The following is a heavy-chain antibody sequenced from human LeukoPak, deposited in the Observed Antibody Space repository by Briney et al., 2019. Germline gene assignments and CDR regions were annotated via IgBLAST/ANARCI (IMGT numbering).Heavy chain of an antibody. Sequence: GGSLRLSCAASGFTFSSYGMHWVRQAPGKGLEWVAFIRYDGSNKYYADSVKGRFTISRDNSKNTLYLQMNSLRAEDTAVYYCAKEHAVTTYAYYYYMDVWGKGTTVTVSS. CDR1: GFTFSSYG. J-gene: IGHJ6*03. CDR3: AKEHAVTTYAYYYYMDV. V-gene: IGHV3-30*02. CDR2: IRYDGSNK. D-gene: IGHD4-17*01.